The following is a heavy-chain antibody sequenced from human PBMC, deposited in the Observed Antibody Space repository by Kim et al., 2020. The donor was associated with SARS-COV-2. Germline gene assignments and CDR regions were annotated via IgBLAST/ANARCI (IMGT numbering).Heavy chain of an antibody. CDR2: ISGSGGST. CDR3: AKDGGGYCSSTSCYFPDY. V-gene: IGHV3-23*01. J-gene: IGHJ4*02. D-gene: IGHD2-2*01. Sequence: GGSLRLSCAASGFTFNSYAMSWVRQAPGKGLEWVSAISGSGGSTYYADSVKGRFTISRDNSKNTLYLQMNSLRAEDTAVYYCAKDGGGYCSSTSCYFPDYWGQGTLVTGSS. CDR1: GFTFNSYA.